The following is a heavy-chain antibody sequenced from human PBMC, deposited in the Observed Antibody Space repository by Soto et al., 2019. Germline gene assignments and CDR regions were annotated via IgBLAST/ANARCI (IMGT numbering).Heavy chain of an antibody. Sequence: QVQLQESGPGLVKPSETLSLTCTVSGGSISTHYWSWIRQPPGKGLEWIGNVHYTGTTNYSPSLQSRVTTSVDPSKNQFSLRLSSVTAADTAVYYCARYLRLDPWGQGTLVTVSS. CDR2: VHYTGTT. J-gene: IGHJ5*02. CDR1: GGSISTHY. D-gene: IGHD3-9*01. CDR3: ARYLRLDP. V-gene: IGHV4-59*11.